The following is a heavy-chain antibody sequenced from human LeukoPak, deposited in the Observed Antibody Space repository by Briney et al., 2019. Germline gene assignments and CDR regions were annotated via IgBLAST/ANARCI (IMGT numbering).Heavy chain of an antibody. Sequence: PGGSLRLSCAASGFTFSSYSMNWVRQAPGKGLEWVSSISSSSSYIYYADSVKGRFTISRDNAKNSLYLQMNSLRAEDTAVYYCAVGYSYGYDTFDIWGQGTMVTVSS. CDR2: ISSSSSYI. V-gene: IGHV3-21*01. CDR3: AVGYSYGYDTFDI. D-gene: IGHD5-18*01. CDR1: GFTFSSYS. J-gene: IGHJ3*02.